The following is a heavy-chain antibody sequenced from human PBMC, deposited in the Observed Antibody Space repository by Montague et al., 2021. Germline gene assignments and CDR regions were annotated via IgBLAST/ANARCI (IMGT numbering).Heavy chain of an antibody. CDR3: AREDYFDSVNYYYYGMDV. J-gene: IGHJ6*02. Sequence: SLRLPCAASGFTFSSYAMNWVRQAPGKGLEWVSYITSTSRTIYYADSVKGRFTISRDNAKNSLYLQMNSLRDDDTAVYYCAREDYFDSVNYYYYGMDVWGQGTTVTVSS. CDR2: ITSTSRTI. V-gene: IGHV3-48*02. D-gene: IGHD3-10*01. CDR1: GFTFSSYA.